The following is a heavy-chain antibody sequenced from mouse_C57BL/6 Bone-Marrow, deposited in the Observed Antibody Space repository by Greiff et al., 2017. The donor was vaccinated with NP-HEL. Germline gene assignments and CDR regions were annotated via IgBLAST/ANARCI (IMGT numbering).Heavy chain of an antibody. D-gene: IGHD1-1*01. V-gene: IGHV1-64*01. CDR3: ARKGLRYYFDY. CDR2: IHPNSGST. CDR1: GYTFTSYW. J-gene: IGHJ2*01. Sequence: QVQLQQPGAELVKPGASVKLSCKASGYTFTSYWMHWVKQRPGQGLEWIGMIHPNSGSTNYNEKFKSKATLTVDKSSSTAYMQLSSLTSEDSAVYYCARKGLRYYFDYWGQRTTLTVSS.